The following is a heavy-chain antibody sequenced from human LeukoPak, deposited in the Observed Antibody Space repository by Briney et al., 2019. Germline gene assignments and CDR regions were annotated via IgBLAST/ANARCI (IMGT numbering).Heavy chain of an antibody. CDR3: AKNLRWLQLNYYFDY. J-gene: IGHJ4*02. D-gene: IGHD5-24*01. CDR1: GFTFRDYF. V-gene: IGHV3-30*18. CDR2: ISYDGSNK. Sequence: PGGSLRLSCAASGFTFRDYFMSWVRQAPGKGLEWVAVISYDGSNKYYADSVKGRFTISRDNSKNTLYLQMNSLRAEDTAVYYCAKNLRWLQLNYYFDYWGQGTLVTVSS.